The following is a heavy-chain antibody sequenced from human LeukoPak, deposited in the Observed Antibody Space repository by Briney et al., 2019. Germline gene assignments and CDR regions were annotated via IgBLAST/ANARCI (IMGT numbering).Heavy chain of an antibody. V-gene: IGHV4-39*01. CDR1: GGSISSSSYY. J-gene: IGHJ4*02. CDR2: IYYSGST. CDR3: ARLNSYYDFDY. Sequence: SETLSLTCTVSGGSISSSSYYWGWIRRPPGKGLEWIGSIYYSGSTYYNPSLKSRVTISVDTSKNQFSLKLSSVTAADTAVYYCARLNSYYDFDYWGQGTLVTVSS. D-gene: IGHD3-3*01.